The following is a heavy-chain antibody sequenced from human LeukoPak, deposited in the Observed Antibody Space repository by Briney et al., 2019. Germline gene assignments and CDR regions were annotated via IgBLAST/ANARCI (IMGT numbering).Heavy chain of an antibody. J-gene: IGHJ4*02. Sequence: SLRLSCAASGFTFDDYAMHWVRQAPGKGLERVSGISWNSGSIGYADSVKGRFTISRDNAKNSLYLQMNSLRAEDTALYYCAKDNRPLYSSGWYYFDYWGQGTLVTVSS. CDR1: GFTFDDYA. D-gene: IGHD6-19*01. V-gene: IGHV3-9*01. CDR2: ISWNSGSI. CDR3: AKDNRPLYSSGWYYFDY.